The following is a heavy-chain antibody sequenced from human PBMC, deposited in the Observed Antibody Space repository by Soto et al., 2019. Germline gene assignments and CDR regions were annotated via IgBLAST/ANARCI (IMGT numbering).Heavy chain of an antibody. CDR1: GFTFSGYS. V-gene: IGHV3-48*02. CDR3: AREDILGVRSFDY. J-gene: IGHJ4*02. D-gene: IGHD3-9*01. CDR2: ISSGSKTI. Sequence: QPGGSLRLSCAASGFTFSGYSVNWVRQAPGKGLEWVSYISSGSKTIYYAESVKGRFTVSRGNARNSQYLQMNSLRDEDTAVYYCAREDILGVRSFDYWGQGTLVTVSS.